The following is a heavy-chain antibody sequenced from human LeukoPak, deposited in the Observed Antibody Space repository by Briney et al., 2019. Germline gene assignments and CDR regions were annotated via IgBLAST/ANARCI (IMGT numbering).Heavy chain of an antibody. CDR3: ARSAYSSSHIDY. D-gene: IGHD6-6*01. CDR1: GGSISSYY. Sequence: SETLPLTCTVSGGSISSYYWSWIRQPPGKGLEWIGYIYYSGSTNYNPSLKSRVTISVDTSKNQFSLKLSSVTAADTAVYYCARSAYSSSHIDYWGQGTLVTVSS. V-gene: IGHV4-59*01. J-gene: IGHJ4*02. CDR2: IYYSGST.